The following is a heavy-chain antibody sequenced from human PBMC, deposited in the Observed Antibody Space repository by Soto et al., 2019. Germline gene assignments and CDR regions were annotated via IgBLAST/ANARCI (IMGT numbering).Heavy chain of an antibody. D-gene: IGHD5-18*01. J-gene: IGHJ4*02. CDR2: ISWNSGNI. Sequence: GGSLRLSCVASGFTFDDYAMYWVRQVLGKGLEWVSSISWNSGNIGYADSVKGRFTTSRDNAENPLYLQMNSLRPEDTALYYCVRSKGGYSYGTPFDYWGQGT. CDR1: GFTFDDYA. V-gene: IGHV3-9*01. CDR3: VRSKGGYSYGTPFDY.